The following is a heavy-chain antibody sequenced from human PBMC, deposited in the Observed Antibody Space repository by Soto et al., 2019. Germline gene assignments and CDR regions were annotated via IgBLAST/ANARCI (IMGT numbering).Heavy chain of an antibody. Sequence: ASVKVSCKASGYTFTSYGISWVRQAPGQGLEWMGWISAYNGNTNYAQKLQGRVTMTTDTSTSTACMELRSLRSDDTAVYYCAREVPYDSSGYYYAFDIWGQGTMVTVSS. D-gene: IGHD3-22*01. CDR1: GYTFTSYG. CDR2: ISAYNGNT. CDR3: AREVPYDSSGYYYAFDI. V-gene: IGHV1-18*01. J-gene: IGHJ3*02.